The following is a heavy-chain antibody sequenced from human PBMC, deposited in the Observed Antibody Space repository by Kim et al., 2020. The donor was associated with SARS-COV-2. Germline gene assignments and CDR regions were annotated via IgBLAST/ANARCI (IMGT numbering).Heavy chain of an antibody. CDR3: ARRRIQTYPFDY. V-gene: IGHV4-39*01. D-gene: IGHD5-18*01. CDR1: GGSVSSSSYY. CDR2: IYYSGIT. J-gene: IGHJ4*01. Sequence: SETLSLTCTVSGGSVSSSSYYWGWIRQPPGKGLEWIGNIYYSGITYYNPSLKSRVTISVDTSKNQFSLKLTSVTAADTAVYYCARRRIQTYPFDYWGQAT.